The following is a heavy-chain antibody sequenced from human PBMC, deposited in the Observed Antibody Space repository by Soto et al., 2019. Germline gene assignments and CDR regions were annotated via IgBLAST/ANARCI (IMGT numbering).Heavy chain of an antibody. J-gene: IGHJ4*02. D-gene: IGHD2-8*02. CDR2: ISYDGSNK. V-gene: IGHV3-30-3*01. CDR3: ARVSCPSGRVLFDS. Sequence: QVQLVESGGGVVQPGRSLRLSCAASGFTFSSYAMHWVRQAPGKGLEWVAVISYDGSNKYYADSVTARFTITRDNSQNTLYLLINRLRGLDTAVHCCARVSCPSGRVLFDSCGQEALGSFSS. CDR1: GFTFSSYA.